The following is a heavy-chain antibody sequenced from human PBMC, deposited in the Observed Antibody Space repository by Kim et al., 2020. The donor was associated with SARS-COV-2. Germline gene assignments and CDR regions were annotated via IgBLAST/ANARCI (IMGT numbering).Heavy chain of an antibody. CDR3: AKRRGRGGQPASPEDY. V-gene: IGHV3-23*01. Sequence: VKGRFTTAKDNSTNTLYLQMNSLRAEDTAVYYCAKRRGRGGQPASPEDYWGQGTLVTVSS. D-gene: IGHD2-15*01. J-gene: IGHJ4*02.